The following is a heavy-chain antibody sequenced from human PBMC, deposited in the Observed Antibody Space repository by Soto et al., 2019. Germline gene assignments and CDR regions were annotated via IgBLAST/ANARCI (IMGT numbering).Heavy chain of an antibody. J-gene: IGHJ4*02. V-gene: IGHV4-61*01. CDR2: IYYSGST. D-gene: IGHD2-21*02. CDR1: GGSVSSGSYY. Sequence: SETLSLTCTVSGGSVSSGSYYWSWIRQPPGKGLEWIGYIYYSGSTNYNPSLKSRVTISVDTSKNQFSLKLSSVTAADTAVYYCARERYCGGDCYLLDYWGQGTLVTV. CDR3: ARERYCGGDCYLLDY.